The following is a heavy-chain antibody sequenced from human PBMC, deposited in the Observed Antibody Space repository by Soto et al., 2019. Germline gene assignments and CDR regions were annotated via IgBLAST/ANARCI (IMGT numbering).Heavy chain of an antibody. Sequence: EVQLLDSGGGLVQPGGSLRLSCAASGFTFNNYAMNWVRQAPGKGLEWVATISGTGGSTYYADSVKGRFTISRDNSKNTLYLQMNSVRVEDTAVYYCAKDRLGGNFDYWGQGTQVTVSS. CDR3: AKDRLGGNFDY. CDR1: GFTFNNYA. J-gene: IGHJ4*02. CDR2: ISGTGGST. V-gene: IGHV3-23*01.